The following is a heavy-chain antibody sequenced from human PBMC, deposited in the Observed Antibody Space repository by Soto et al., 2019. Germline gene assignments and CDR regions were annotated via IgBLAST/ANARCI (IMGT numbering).Heavy chain of an antibody. V-gene: IGHV3-64D*06. CDR1: GFTFSSYA. Sequence: GGSLRLSCSASGFTFSSYAMHWVRQAPGKGLGYVSAISSNGGSTYYADSVKGRFTISRDNSKNTLYLQMSSLRAEDTAVYYCVKKAAYYDSSGYYLGAFDIWGQGTMVTVSS. D-gene: IGHD3-22*01. J-gene: IGHJ3*02. CDR3: VKKAAYYDSSGYYLGAFDI. CDR2: ISSNGGST.